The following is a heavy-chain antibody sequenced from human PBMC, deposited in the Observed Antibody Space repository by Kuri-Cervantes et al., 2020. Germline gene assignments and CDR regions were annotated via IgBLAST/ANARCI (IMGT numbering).Heavy chain of an antibody. V-gene: IGHV1-46*01. CDR1: GYTFTSYY. CDR3: ARETGDAFDI. J-gene: IGHJ3*02. CDR2: INPSGGST. Sequence: ASVKVSCKASGYTFTSYYMHWVRQAPGQGLEWMGIINPSGGSTSYAQKFQGRVTITADESTSTAYMELSSLRSEDTAVYYCARETGDAFDIWGQGTMVTVSS.